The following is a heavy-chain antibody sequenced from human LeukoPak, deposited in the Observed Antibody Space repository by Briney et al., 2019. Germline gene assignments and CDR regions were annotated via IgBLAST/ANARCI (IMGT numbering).Heavy chain of an antibody. V-gene: IGHV3-23*01. CDR3: ARDRGPFVGIDNNWFDH. Sequence: PGGSRKLSCAASGFNFKLSAMTWVRQAPGKGLEWVSAIGGTGDATYYADSVKGRFVISRDNSRNTLYLQMDSLRVEDTATYYCARDRGPFVGIDNNWFDHWGQGTLVIVSS. D-gene: IGHD1-26*01. CDR1: GFNFKLSA. CDR2: IGGTGDAT. J-gene: IGHJ5*02.